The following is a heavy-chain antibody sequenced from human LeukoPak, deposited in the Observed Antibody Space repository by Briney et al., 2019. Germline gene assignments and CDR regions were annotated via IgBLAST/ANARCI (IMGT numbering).Heavy chain of an antibody. D-gene: IGHD1-26*01. CDR3: AKDSPSGSYFVF. J-gene: IGHJ4*02. V-gene: IGHV3-23*01. CDR1: GFTFSSYG. CDR2: ISGSAGST. Sequence: TGGSLRLSCAASGFTFSSYGMHWVRQAPGKGLEWVSAISGSAGSTYYADSVKGRFTISRDNSRNTLYLQMNSLRAEDTAVYYCAKDSPSGSYFVFWGQGTLVTVSS.